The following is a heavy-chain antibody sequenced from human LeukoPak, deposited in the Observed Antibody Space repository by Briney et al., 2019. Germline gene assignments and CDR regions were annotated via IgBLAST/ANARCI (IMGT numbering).Heavy chain of an antibody. Sequence: GGSLRLSCAASGFTFSSYSMNWVRKAPGKGLKWVSSISSSSSYIYYADSVKGRFTISRDNAKNSLYLQMNSLRAEDTAVYYCARERELLLSYWGQGTLVTVSS. D-gene: IGHD1-26*01. CDR3: ARERELLLSY. CDR1: GFTFSSYS. V-gene: IGHV3-21*01. J-gene: IGHJ4*02. CDR2: ISSSSSYI.